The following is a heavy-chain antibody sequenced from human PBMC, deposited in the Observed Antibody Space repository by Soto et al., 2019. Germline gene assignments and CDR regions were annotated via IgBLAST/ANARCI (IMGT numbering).Heavy chain of an antibody. J-gene: IGHJ5*02. CDR3: AKVQRLDDDYSNYRGFDP. D-gene: IGHD4-4*01. Sequence: GGSLRLSCAASGFTFSNYGMTWVRQAPGRGLEWVSTISGSGDNTYYTDSVKGRFTISRDNSKNTLYLQMNSLRAEDTTVYYSAKVQRLDDDYSNYRGFDPRGQGTLVTSPQ. V-gene: IGHV3-23*01. CDR2: ISGSGDNT. CDR1: GFTFSNYG.